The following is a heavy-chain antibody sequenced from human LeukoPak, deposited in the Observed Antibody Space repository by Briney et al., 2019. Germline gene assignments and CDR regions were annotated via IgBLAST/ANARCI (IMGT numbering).Heavy chain of an antibody. Sequence: GGSLRLSCVASGFTFSNTAMNWVRQAPGKGLEWVSAFSNSGTYYADSVKGRFTISRDNAKNTLYLQMNSLRAEDTAVYYCAKGSREWEVLDAFDIWGQGTMVTVSS. CDR1: GFTFSNTA. D-gene: IGHD1-26*01. CDR2: FSNSGT. J-gene: IGHJ3*02. V-gene: IGHV3-23*01. CDR3: AKGSREWEVLDAFDI.